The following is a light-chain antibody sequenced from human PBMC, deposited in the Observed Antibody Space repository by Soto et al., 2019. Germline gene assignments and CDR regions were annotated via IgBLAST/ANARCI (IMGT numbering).Light chain of an antibody. CDR3: QKYNSAPPWT. Sequence: DIQMTQSPSSLSASVGDRVTITCRATQDISNYLAWYQQKPGKVPNLLIYAASTLQSGVPSRFSGSGSGTDFTLPISSLQPEDVATYYYQKYNSAPPWTFGQGTKVEI. J-gene: IGKJ1*01. CDR1: QDISNY. CDR2: AAS. V-gene: IGKV1-27*01.